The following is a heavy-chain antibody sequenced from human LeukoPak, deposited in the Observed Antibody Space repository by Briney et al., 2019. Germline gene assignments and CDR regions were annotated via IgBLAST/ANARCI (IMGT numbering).Heavy chain of an antibody. D-gene: IGHD3-10*01. CDR2: INPKSGDL. Sequence: GASVKVSCKASEYTFTGYFIHWVRQAPGQGLEWMGWINPKSGDLQYAQKFQGRVTMTTDTSTSTAYMELRSLRSDDTAVYYCAKWATYYYGSGSYAAFDIWGQGTMVTVSS. CDR3: AKWATYYYGSGSYAAFDI. V-gene: IGHV1-2*02. J-gene: IGHJ3*02. CDR1: EYTFTGYF.